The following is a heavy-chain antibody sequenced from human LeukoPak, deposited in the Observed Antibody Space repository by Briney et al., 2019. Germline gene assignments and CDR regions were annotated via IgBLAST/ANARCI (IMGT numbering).Heavy chain of an antibody. CDR3: AKSQRRLTNCGGGDCFLLAH. J-gene: IGHJ4*02. D-gene: IGHD2-21*02. V-gene: IGHV4-4*07. CDR2: IYSSGRT. Sequence: PSETLSLTCTVSGGSISNFYWSWIRQPAGKGLEWIGRIYSSGRTTFNPSLKSRVTMSVDTSKNQFSLRLSSVTAADTAVYYCAKSQRRLTNCGGGDCFLLAHWGQGTLVTVSS. CDR1: GGSISNFY.